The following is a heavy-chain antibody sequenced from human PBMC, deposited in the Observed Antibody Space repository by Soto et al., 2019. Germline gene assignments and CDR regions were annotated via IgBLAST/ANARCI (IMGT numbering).Heavy chain of an antibody. D-gene: IGHD1-7*01. CDR2: ISAYNGNT. CDR1: GYTFTRYC. J-gene: IGHJ5*02. V-gene: IGHV1-18*01. Sequence: GASVKVSCRASGYTFTRYCISWVREAPGQGLEWMGWISAYNGNTNYAQKLQGRVTMTTDTSTSTAYMELRSLRSDDTAVYYCARELELTPPYNWFDPWGQGTLVTVSA. CDR3: ARELELTPPYNWFDP.